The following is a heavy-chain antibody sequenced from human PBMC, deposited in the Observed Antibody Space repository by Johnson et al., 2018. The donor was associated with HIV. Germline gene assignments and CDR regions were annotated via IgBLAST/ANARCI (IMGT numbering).Heavy chain of an antibody. J-gene: IGHJ3*02. V-gene: IGHV3-23*03. Sequence: MQLVESGGDLIQPGGSLILSCAASGFTFTSYAMSWVRQPPGKGLEWVSVIYSGGSTYYSDSVKGRFTISRDNSKNTLYLQMNSLRAEDTAVYYCAKTHDSSGYYGGLDAFDIWGQGTMVTVSS. CDR2: IYSGGST. CDR1: GFTFTSYA. CDR3: AKTHDSSGYYGGLDAFDI. D-gene: IGHD3-22*01.